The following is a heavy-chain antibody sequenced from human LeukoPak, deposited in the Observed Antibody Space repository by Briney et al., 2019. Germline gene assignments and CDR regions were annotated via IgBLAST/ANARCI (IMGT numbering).Heavy chain of an antibody. J-gene: IGHJ2*01. CDR3: ASPLRSGLASDWYFDL. D-gene: IGHD5-12*01. Sequence: SETLSLTCTVSGGSISSSSYYWGWIRQPPGKGLEWLGSIYYSGSTYYNPSLKSRVTISVDTSKNQFSLKLSSVTAADTAVYYFASPLRSGLASDWYFDLWGRGTLVTVSS. V-gene: IGHV4-39*01. CDR1: GGSISSSSYY. CDR2: IYYSGST.